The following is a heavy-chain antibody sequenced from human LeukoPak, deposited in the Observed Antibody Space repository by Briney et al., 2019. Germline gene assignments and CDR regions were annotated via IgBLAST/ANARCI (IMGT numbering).Heavy chain of an antibody. CDR3: ARDTRHSCSSTSCYVD. CDR1: GYTFTGYD. CDR2: INPNSGGT. J-gene: IGHJ4*02. D-gene: IGHD2-2*01. V-gene: IGHV1-2*02. Sequence: VASVKVSCKASGYTFTGYDIHWVRLAPGQGLEWMGWINPNSGGTNYAQKFQGRVTMTRDTSISTAYMELSRLRSDDTAVYYCARDTRHSCSSTSCYVDWGQGTLVTVSS.